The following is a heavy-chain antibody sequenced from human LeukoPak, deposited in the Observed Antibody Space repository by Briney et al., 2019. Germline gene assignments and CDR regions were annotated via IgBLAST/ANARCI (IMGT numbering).Heavy chain of an antibody. CDR1: GFTFSSYS. Sequence: GGSLILSCSASGFTFSSYSMNYLGQAPGKALEEVSSISSSSSYIYYADSVKGRFTISRENAKNSLYLQMNSLSAEDTAVYYCARDAYYYDSSGYYGYYFDYWGQGTLVTVSS. V-gene: IGHV3-21*01. CDR3: ARDAYYYDSSGYYGYYFDY. CDR2: ISSSSSYI. D-gene: IGHD3-22*01. J-gene: IGHJ4*02.